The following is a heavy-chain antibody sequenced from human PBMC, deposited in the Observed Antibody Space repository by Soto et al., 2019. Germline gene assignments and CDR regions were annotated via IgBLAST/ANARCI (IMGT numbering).Heavy chain of an antibody. J-gene: IGHJ5*02. CDR2: IYYDGTT. CDR3: ARDRRWLPRGPNNWFAP. V-gene: IGHV4-30-4*08. CDR1: GGSISSGDYY. Sequence: TSETLSLTCTVSGGSISSGDYYWTWIRQPPGKGLEWLGYIYYDGTTYYNPSLKSRLTMSIDTSKNQFSLKLNSLTAADTAVYYCARDRRWLPRGPNNWFAPWGQGTLVTVSS. D-gene: IGHD5-12*01.